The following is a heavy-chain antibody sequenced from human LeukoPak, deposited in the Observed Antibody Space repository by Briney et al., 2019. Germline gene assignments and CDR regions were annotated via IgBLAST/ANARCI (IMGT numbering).Heavy chain of an antibody. CDR1: GFSFSDFS. V-gene: IGHV3-48*01. D-gene: IGHD6-19*01. Sequence: GGSLRLSCAASGFSFSDFSMNWVRQAPGKGLEWLSYISFSGRTTNYADSVKGRFTISRDNARNSLFLQMTSLRAEDTAVYYCAKDAAVALDYWGQGTLVTASS. CDR3: AKDAAVALDY. CDR2: ISFSGRTT. J-gene: IGHJ4*02.